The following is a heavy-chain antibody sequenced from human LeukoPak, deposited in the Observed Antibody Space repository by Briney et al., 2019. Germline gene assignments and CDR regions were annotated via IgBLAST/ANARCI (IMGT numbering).Heavy chain of an antibody. CDR2: ISGSGGRT. V-gene: IGHV3-23*01. J-gene: IGHJ6*03. D-gene: IGHD1-1*01. Sequence: GGSLRLSCAASGFTFSSYAMSWVRQAPGKGMEWVSAISGSGGRTYYGDSVKGRLTICRDKSKEKLYLQMNTLTAEDTAVYYCAKVSSLEYMDVWGKGTTVTVSS. CDR1: GFTFSSYA. CDR3: AKVSSLEYMDV.